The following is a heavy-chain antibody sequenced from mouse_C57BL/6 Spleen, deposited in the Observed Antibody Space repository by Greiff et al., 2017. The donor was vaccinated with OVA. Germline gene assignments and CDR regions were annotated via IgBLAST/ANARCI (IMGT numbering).Heavy chain of an antibody. CDR1: GSTFPSYW. CDR3: AAPGVVAHWYFDV. Sequence: QVQLQQPGTELVKPGASVKLSCKASGSTFPSYWMHWVKQRPGQGLEWIGNINPSNGGTNYNEKFKSKATLTVDKSSSTAYMQLSSLTAEDSAVYYCAAPGVVAHWYFDVWGTGTTVTVSS. J-gene: IGHJ1*03. V-gene: IGHV1-53*01. D-gene: IGHD1-1*01. CDR2: INPSNGGT.